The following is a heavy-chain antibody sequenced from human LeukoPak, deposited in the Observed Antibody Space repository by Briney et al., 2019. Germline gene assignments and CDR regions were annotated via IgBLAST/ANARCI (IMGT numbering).Heavy chain of an antibody. Sequence: SETLSLTCAVYGGSFSGYYWGWIRQPPGKGLEWIGEINHSGSTNYNPSLKSRVTISVDTSKNQFSLKLSSVTAADTAVYYCARVEAARLKKEFDYWGQGTLVTVSS. CDR2: INHSGST. CDR3: ARVEAARLKKEFDY. J-gene: IGHJ4*02. D-gene: IGHD6-6*01. V-gene: IGHV4-34*01. CDR1: GGSFSGYY.